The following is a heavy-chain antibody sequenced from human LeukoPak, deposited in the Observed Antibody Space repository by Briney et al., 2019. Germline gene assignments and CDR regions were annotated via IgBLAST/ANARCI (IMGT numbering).Heavy chain of an antibody. J-gene: IGHJ4*02. D-gene: IGHD3-16*01. CDR1: RSTFSGDW. V-gene: IGHV3-7*05. CDR2: IRQDGGTV. Sequence: PGGSLRLSCAASRSTFSGDWMSWLRQAPGGGLEFVANIRQDGGTVNYEDSVKGRFTISRDNAKDSLYLQMNSLIADDTGVYYCTRDLGGGYFDDCSQGILVSVSS. CDR3: TRDLGGGYFDD.